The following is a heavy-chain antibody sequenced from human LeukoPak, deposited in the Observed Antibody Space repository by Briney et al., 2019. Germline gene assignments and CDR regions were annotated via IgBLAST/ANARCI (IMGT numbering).Heavy chain of an antibody. CDR2: ITYDGSNK. V-gene: IGHV3-30*18. CDR1: GFSFKDYN. Sequence: GGSLRLSCAASGFSFKDYNMHWVRQAPGKGLEWVPVITYDGSNKYYTDSVKGRFTISRDNSKSTLYLQMNSLRAEDTAVYYCAKVRWDNSGWYYLDYWGQGTLVTVSS. D-gene: IGHD6-19*01. J-gene: IGHJ4*02. CDR3: AKVRWDNSGWYYLDY.